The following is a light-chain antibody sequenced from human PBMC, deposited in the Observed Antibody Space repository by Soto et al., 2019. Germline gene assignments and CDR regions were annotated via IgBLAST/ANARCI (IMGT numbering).Light chain of an antibody. CDR2: ATS. CDR1: RSVDTD. V-gene: IGKV3-15*01. Sequence: EILMTQSPATLSVSPGDSATLSCRASRSVDTDLAWYQQKPGQAPRLLVFATSARATGVPDRFRGSRSGTDFTLTISSLQPDDSATYYCHQYYNRPPWTFGQGTKVDIK. CDR3: HQYYNRPPWT. J-gene: IGKJ1*01.